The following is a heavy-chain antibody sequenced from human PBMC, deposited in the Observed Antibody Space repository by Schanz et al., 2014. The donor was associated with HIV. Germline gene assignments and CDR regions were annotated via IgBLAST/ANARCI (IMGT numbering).Heavy chain of an antibody. CDR2: ISSSGTYI. V-gene: IGHV3-21*06. J-gene: IGHJ6*02. D-gene: IGHD6-13*01. CDR3: ARETSGFSTSWPPRYHYYGMDV. Sequence: EVQLVESGGGPVKPGGSVRLSCAASGFTFSSYSMNWVRQAPGKGLEWVSCISSSGTYIYYADSVKGRFTISRDNAKNSLYLQIDSLRTEDTGVYYCARETSGFSTSWPPRYHYYGMDVWGQGTTVTVSS. CDR1: GFTFSSYS.